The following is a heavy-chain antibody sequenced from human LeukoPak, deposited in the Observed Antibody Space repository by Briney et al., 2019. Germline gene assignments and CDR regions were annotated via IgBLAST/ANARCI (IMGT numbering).Heavy chain of an antibody. CDR2: IKQDGSEK. V-gene: IGHV3-7*01. Sequence: SGGSLRLSCAASGFTFSSYWMSWVRQAPGKGLEWVANIKQDGSEKYYVDSVKGRFTISRDNSKNTLYLQMNSLRAEDTALYYCARDGHGVPLDYWGQGTLVTVSP. D-gene: IGHD4-17*01. CDR1: GFTFSSYW. CDR3: ARDGHGVPLDY. J-gene: IGHJ4*02.